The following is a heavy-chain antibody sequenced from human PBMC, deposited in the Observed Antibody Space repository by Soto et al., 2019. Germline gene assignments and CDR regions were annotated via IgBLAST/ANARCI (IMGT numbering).Heavy chain of an antibody. CDR3: ARDRTNYYGMDV. V-gene: IGHV3-33*01. CDR1: GFTFSSYG. J-gene: IGHJ6*02. CDR2: IWYAGSNK. Sequence: QVQLVESGGGVVQPGRSLRLSCAASGFTFSSYGMHWVRQAPGKGLEWVAVIWYAGSNKYYADSVKGRFTISRDNSKTTLYLQMNSLRAEDTAVYYCARDRTNYYGMDVWGQVTTVTVSS.